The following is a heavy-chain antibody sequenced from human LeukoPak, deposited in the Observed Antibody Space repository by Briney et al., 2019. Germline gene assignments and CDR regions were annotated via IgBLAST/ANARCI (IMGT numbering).Heavy chain of an antibody. Sequence: GASVKVSCKASGYTFTSYYMHWVRQAPGQGLEWMGIINPSGGSTGYAQKLQGRVTMTRDTSTSTVYMELSSLRSEDTAVYYCARDKVPWELGATDAFDIWGQGTMVTVSS. CDR2: INPSGGST. D-gene: IGHD1-26*01. V-gene: IGHV1-46*01. CDR3: ARDKVPWELGATDAFDI. CDR1: GYTFTSYY. J-gene: IGHJ3*02.